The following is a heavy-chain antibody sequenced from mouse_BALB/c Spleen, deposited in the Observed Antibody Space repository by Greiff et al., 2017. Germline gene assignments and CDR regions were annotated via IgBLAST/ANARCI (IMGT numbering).Heavy chain of an antibody. J-gene: IGHJ3*01. V-gene: IGHV5-6-4*01. CDR3: TRDRSAYGGFAY. D-gene: IGHD6-5*01. CDR2: ISSGGSYT. Sequence: EVKLMESGGGLVKPGGSLKLSCAASGFTFSSYTMSWVRQTPEKRLEWVATISSGGSYTYYPDSVKGRFTISRDNAKNTLYLQMSSLKSEDTAMYYCTRDRSAYGGFAYWGQGTLVTVSA. CDR1: GFTFSSYT.